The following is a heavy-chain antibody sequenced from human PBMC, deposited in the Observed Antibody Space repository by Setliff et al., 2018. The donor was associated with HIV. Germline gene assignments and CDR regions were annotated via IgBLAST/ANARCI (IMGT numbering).Heavy chain of an antibody. V-gene: IGHV3-21*04. D-gene: IGHD3-10*01. CDR3: ALLWPFDY. CDR1: GFTFSSHN. CDR2: ISPSGSYI. Sequence: GGSLRLSCAASGFTFSSHNMNWVRQAPGKGLEWVSSISPSGSYIYYADSVKGRFTIARDNAKNSLYLQMNSLRGEDTAIYYCALLWPFDYWGQGALVTVSS. J-gene: IGHJ4*02.